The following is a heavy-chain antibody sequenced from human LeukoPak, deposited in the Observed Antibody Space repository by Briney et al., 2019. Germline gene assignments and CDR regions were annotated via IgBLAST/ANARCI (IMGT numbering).Heavy chain of an antibody. V-gene: IGHV3-7*01. J-gene: IGHJ4*02. CDR3: ARDLLRPGAVGATSLFDY. D-gene: IGHD1-26*01. CDR2: IKQDGSEK. CDR1: GFTFSSYA. Sequence: GGSLRLSCAASGFTFSSYAMSWVRQAPGKGLEWVANIKQDGSEKYYVDSVKGRFTISRDNAKNSLYLQMNSLRAEDTAVYYCARDLLRPGAVGATSLFDYWGQGTLVTVSS.